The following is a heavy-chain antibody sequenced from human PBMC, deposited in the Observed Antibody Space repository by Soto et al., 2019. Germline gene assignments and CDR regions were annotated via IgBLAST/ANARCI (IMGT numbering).Heavy chain of an antibody. V-gene: IGHV3-30-3*01. J-gene: IGHJ6*02. D-gene: IGHD2-21*01. CDR3: ARPSYCGGECYSSGMDV. Sequence: QVQLVESGGGVVQPGRSLRLSCAVSGFTFSSYAMHWVRQAPGKGLEWVAVISFDGSNKYYADSVKGRFTISRDNSKNTLYLRMSSLRAEDTAVYYCARPSYCGGECYSSGMDVWGQGTTVTVSS. CDR2: ISFDGSNK. CDR1: GFTFSSYA.